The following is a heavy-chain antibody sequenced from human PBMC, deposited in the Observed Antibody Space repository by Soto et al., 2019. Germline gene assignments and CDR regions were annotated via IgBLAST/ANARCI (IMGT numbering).Heavy chain of an antibody. CDR1: GFTFSDYY. J-gene: IGHJ3*02. V-gene: IGHV3-11*06. Sequence: GGSLRLSCAASGFTFSDYYMSWIRQAPGKGLEWVSYISSSSSYTNYADSVKGRFTISRDDAKNSLYLQMNSLRAEDTAVYYCARDLAYCSGGSCYRYDAFDIWGQGTMVTVSS. D-gene: IGHD2-15*01. CDR2: ISSSSSYT. CDR3: ARDLAYCSGGSCYRYDAFDI.